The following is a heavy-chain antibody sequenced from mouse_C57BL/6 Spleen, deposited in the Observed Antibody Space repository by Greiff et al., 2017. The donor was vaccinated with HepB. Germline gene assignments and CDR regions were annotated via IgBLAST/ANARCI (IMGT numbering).Heavy chain of an antibody. V-gene: IGHV1-82*01. Sequence: QVQLQQSGPELVKPGASVKISCKASGYAFSSSWMNWVKLRPGKGLEWIGRIYPGDGDTNYNGKFKGKATLTADKSSSTAYMQLSSLTSEDSAVYFCARSRSGPWFAYWGQGTLVTVSA. J-gene: IGHJ3*01. CDR1: GYAFSSSW. CDR2: IYPGDGDT. D-gene: IGHD3-2*02. CDR3: ARSRSGPWFAY.